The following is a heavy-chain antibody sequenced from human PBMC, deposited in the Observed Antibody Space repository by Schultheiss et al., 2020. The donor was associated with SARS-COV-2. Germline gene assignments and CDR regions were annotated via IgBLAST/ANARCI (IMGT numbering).Heavy chain of an antibody. V-gene: IGHV3-30*02. Sequence: GESLKISCAASGFTFSSYGMHWVRQAPGKGLEWVAVIWYDGSNKYYADSVKGRFTISRDNSKNTLYLQMNSLRAEDTAVYYCAKAEYSGYGRWGQGTLVTVSS. CDR2: IWYDGSNK. D-gene: IGHD5-12*01. CDR3: AKAEYSGYGR. J-gene: IGHJ4*02. CDR1: GFTFSSYG.